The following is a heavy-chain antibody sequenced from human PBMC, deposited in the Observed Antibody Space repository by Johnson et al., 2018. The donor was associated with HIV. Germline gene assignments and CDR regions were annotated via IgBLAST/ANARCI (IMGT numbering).Heavy chain of an antibody. CDR1: GFTFRSYG. CDR3: AKQNRGAFDI. J-gene: IGHJ3*02. Sequence: QVQLVESGGALVQPGGSLRLSCAASGFTFRSYGMHWVRQAPGKGLEWVAFVSYDGTNEFYADSVKGRFTVSRDSSKNTLYFQMNGLRAEDTAVYYCAKQNRGAFDIWGQGTMVTVSS. V-gene: IGHV3-30*18. CDR2: VSYDGTNE.